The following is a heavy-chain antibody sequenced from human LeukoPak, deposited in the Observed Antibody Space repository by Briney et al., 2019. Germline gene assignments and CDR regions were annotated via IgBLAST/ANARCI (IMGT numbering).Heavy chain of an antibody. D-gene: IGHD4-23*01. CDR2: ISYSGYT. J-gene: IGHJ4*02. CDR3: ARGRNDNGGMFFDS. V-gene: IGHV4-59*01. Sequence: SETLSLTCTVSVGSIRSYYWSWIRQAPGKGLEWIGFISYSGYTSYNPSLKGRVAISVDTSKSQFSLRLSSMTAADTAIYYCARGRNDNGGMFFDSWAQGTLVTVSP. CDR1: VGSIRSYY.